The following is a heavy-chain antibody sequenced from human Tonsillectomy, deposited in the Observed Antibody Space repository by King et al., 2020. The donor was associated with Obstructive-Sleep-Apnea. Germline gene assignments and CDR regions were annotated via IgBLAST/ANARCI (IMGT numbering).Heavy chain of an antibody. Sequence: VQLVESGGGVVQPGRSLRLSCTASGFTFSSYGMHWVRQAPGKGLEWVAVIWYDGSNEYYADSVKGRFTISRDNSKNTLYLQMNSLRAEDTAVYYCAKDLEARGRGVNHKYSYYGMDVWGQGTTVTVSS. J-gene: IGHJ6*02. D-gene: IGHD3-10*01. CDR3: AKDLEARGRGVNHKYSYYGMDV. V-gene: IGHV3-33*06. CDR2: IWYDGSNE. CDR1: GFTFSSYG.